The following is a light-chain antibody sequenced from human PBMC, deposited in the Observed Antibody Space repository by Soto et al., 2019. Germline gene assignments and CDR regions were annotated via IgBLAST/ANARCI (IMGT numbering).Light chain of an antibody. CDR1: QDISNY. CDR3: QQYDNLPRYT. CDR2: DAS. V-gene: IGKV1-33*01. Sequence: DLQMTQSPSSLSASVGDRVTITCQASQDISNYLNWYQQKPGKAPKLLIYDASNLETGVSSRFSGSGSGTDFPFTISSLQPEDFATYYCQQYDNLPRYTFGQGTKLEIK. J-gene: IGKJ2*01.